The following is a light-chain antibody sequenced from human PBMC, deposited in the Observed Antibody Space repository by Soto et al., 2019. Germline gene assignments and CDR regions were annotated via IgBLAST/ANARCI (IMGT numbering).Light chain of an antibody. CDR1: HGVDNY. CDR2: GAS. Sequence: EIVLAQSPGTLSLSPGERVTLSCRASHGVDNYLAWYQHKPVQAPRLLIYGASSRAAGVPDRFSGSGFGTDFTLTISKLEPDDFAVYFCYQYGVSPLTFGQGTKVEIK. J-gene: IGKJ1*01. V-gene: IGKV3-20*01. CDR3: YQYGVSPLT.